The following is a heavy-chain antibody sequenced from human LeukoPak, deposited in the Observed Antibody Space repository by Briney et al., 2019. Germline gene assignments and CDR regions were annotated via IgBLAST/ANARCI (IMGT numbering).Heavy chain of an antibody. J-gene: IGHJ4*02. CDR2: IYYSGST. CDR3: ARTQDYGDYYFDY. V-gene: IGHV4-59*01. CDR1: GGSISNYY. D-gene: IGHD4-17*01. Sequence: SETLSLTCTVSGGSISNYYWTWIRQPPGKGLEWIGYIYYSGSTNYNPSLKSRVTISVDTSKNQFSLKLSSVTAADTAVYYCARTQDYGDYYFDYWGQGTLVTVSS.